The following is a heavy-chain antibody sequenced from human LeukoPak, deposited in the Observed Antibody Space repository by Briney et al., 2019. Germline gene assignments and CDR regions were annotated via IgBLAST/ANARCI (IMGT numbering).Heavy chain of an antibody. V-gene: IGHV3-53*01. J-gene: IGHJ2*01. Sequence: GGSLRLSCAASGFIVSDDYISWVRQAPGKGLEWVSILYSGGGTYYADSVKGRFTVSRDSSKNTLYLHMNSLRVEDTAVYYCARVGDHYHWYLDVWGRGTLVTVSS. CDR1: GFIVSDDY. D-gene: IGHD3-10*01. CDR3: ARVGDHYHWYLDV. CDR2: LYSGGGT.